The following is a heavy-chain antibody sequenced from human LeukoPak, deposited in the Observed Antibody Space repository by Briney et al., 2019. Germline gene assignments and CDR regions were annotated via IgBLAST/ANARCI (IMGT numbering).Heavy chain of an antibody. J-gene: IGHJ6*02. V-gene: IGHV3-43*02. CDR1: GFTFDDYA. Sequence: GGSLRLSCAASGFTFDDYAMHWVRQPPGKGLEWVSLISGDGRSTFYADSFKGRFTISRDTSKNSLYLRMNSLTTEDTALYYCAKDSLGGPTHYYYGVDVWGQGTTVTVSS. CDR2: ISGDGRST. CDR3: AKDSLGGPTHYYYGVDV. D-gene: IGHD3-16*01.